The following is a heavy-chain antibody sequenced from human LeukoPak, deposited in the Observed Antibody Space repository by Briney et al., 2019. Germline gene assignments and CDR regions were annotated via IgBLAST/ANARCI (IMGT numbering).Heavy chain of an antibody. J-gene: IGHJ3*02. CDR1: GGTFSSYA. CDR2: IIPILGIA. Sequence: SVKVSCKASGGTFSSYAISWVRQAPGQGLEWMGRIIPILGIANYAQKFQGRVTITADKSTSTAYMELSSLRSEDTAVYYCARDLNHSGSYYRVSAFDIWGQGTMVTVSS. CDR3: ARDLNHSGSYYRVSAFDI. D-gene: IGHD1-26*01. V-gene: IGHV1-69*04.